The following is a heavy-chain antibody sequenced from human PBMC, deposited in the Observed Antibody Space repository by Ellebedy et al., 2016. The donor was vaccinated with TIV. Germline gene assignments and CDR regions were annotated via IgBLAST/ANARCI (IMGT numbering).Heavy chain of an antibody. CDR3: ARDFHYYASGSWDYTFDI. CDR2: VRGKDGET. Sequence: AASVKVSCKASGYTFASYGVSWVRQARGQGLEWIGWVRGKDGETNYGQKFEGRVTMTTDASTSTAYMDLRSLRSDDTAVYFCARDFHYYASGSWDYTFDIWGQGTVVTVSS. V-gene: IGHV1-18*01. CDR1: GYTFASYG. J-gene: IGHJ3*02. D-gene: IGHD3-10*01.